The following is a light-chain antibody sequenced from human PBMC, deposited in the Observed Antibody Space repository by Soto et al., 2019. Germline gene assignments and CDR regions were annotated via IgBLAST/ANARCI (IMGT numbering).Light chain of an antibody. V-gene: IGKV1D-13*01. Sequence: AIQLTQSPSSLSASVGDRVTITCRASQVISSSLAWYQQKPGKAPKLLIYDASSLESGVPSRFSGSGSGTDFTLTIRSLQPEDFATYYCQQFNNYPPQITFGQGTRLEIK. CDR2: DAS. CDR3: QQFNNYPPQIT. CDR1: QVISSS. J-gene: IGKJ5*01.